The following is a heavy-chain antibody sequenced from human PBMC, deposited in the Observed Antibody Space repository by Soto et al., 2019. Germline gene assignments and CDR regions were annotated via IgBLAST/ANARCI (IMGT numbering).Heavy chain of an antibody. V-gene: IGHV3-21*01. J-gene: IGHJ1*01. D-gene: IGHD2-15*01. CDR2: ISSSSSYI. Sequence: GGSLRLSCAASGFTFSSYSMNWVRQAPGKGLEWVSSISSSSSYIYYADSVKGRFTISRDNAKNSLYLQMNSLRAEDTAVYYCARDKQLLLQYFQHWGQGTLVTVSS. CDR3: ARDKQLLLQYFQH. CDR1: GFTFSSYS.